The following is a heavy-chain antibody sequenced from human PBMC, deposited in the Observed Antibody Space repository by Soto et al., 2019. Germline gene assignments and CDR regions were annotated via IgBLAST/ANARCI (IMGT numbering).Heavy chain of an antibody. Sequence: GGSLRLSCGASGFTFSSYAMHWVRQAPGKGLEWVAVISYDGSNKYYADSVKGRFTISRDNSKNTLYLQMNSLRAEDTAVYYCARDKKAPLYYYDSSGYMYYFDYWGQGTLVTVSS. CDR1: GFTFSSYA. CDR2: ISYDGSNK. V-gene: IGHV3-30-3*01. CDR3: ARDKKAPLYYYDSSGYMYYFDY. D-gene: IGHD3-22*01. J-gene: IGHJ4*02.